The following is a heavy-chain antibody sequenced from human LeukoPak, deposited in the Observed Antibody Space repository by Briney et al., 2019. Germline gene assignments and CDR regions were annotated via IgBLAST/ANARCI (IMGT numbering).Heavy chain of an antibody. V-gene: IGHV4-59*01. CDR1: GGSISHYY. D-gene: IGHD3-10*01. J-gene: IGHJ5*02. Sequence: KTSETLSLTCTVSGGSISHYYWSWIRQPPGKGLEWIGYIYYSGSTNYNPSLKSRVTISVDTSKNQFSLKLSSVTAADTAVYYCARGGGSGSYYSLTRWFDPWGQGTLVTVSS. CDR2: IYYSGST. CDR3: ARGGGSGSYYSLTRWFDP.